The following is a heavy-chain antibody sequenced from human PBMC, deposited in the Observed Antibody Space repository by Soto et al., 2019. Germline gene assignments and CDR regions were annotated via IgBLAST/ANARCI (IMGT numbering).Heavy chain of an antibody. D-gene: IGHD3-16*01. Sequence: SCPTLVNPTQTLTLTCTFSGFSLTTSGVGVGGIRQPPGKALEWLAHIYWNDVKRYSPSLKSRRTITKDTAKNQVVLTVTKMDPQDKATYSCAQSGIYTRTCLYFGKWGEGNLVTASS. CDR1: GFSLTTSGVG. J-gene: IGHJ4*02. V-gene: IGHV2-5*01. CDR2: IYWNDVK. CDR3: AQSGIYTRTCLYFGK.